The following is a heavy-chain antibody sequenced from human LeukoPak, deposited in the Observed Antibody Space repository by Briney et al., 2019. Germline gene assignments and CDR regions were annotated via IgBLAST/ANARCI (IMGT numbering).Heavy chain of an antibody. D-gene: IGHD4-17*01. CDR3: ARNSGGDYDY. Sequence: GGSLRLSGAASGFTFSSYSMNWVRQAPGKGLEWVSPISSSSSYIYYADSVKGRFTISRDNAKNSLYLQMNSLRAEDTAVYYCARNSGGDYDYWGQGTLVTVSS. J-gene: IGHJ4*02. V-gene: IGHV3-21*01. CDR1: GFTFSSYS. CDR2: ISSSSSYI.